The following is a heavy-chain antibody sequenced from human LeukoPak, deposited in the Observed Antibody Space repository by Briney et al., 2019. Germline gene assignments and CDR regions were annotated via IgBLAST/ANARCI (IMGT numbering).Heavy chain of an antibody. CDR1: GFTFSSYE. Sequence: GGSPRLSCAASGFTFSSYEMNWVRQAPGKGLEWVSYISSSGSTIYYADSVKGRFTISRDNAKNSLYLQMNSLRAEDTAVYYCARDKNDAFDIWGQGTMVTVSS. CDR3: ARDKNDAFDI. V-gene: IGHV3-48*03. J-gene: IGHJ3*02. CDR2: ISSSGSTI.